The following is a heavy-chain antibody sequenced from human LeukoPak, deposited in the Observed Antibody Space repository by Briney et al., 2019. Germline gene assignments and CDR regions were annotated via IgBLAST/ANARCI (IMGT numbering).Heavy chain of an antibody. CDR3: ARGWGRSWDENWFDA. J-gene: IGHJ5*02. D-gene: IGHD3-16*01. V-gene: IGHV3-21*01. CDR1: GFTFSAFS. Sequence: PGGSLRLSCAASGFTFSAFSMNWVRQAPGKGLEWVSSISGSSSYIYYADSVKGGFTISRDNAKNLVYLQMNSLRAEDTAVYYCARGWGRSWDENWFDAWGQGIRVTASS. CDR2: ISGSSSYI.